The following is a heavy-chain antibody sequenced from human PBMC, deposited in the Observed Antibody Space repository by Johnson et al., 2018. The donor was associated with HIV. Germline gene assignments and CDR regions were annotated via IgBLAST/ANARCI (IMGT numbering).Heavy chain of an antibody. CDR2: ISYDGSNK. CDR3: ARRDGYNYLDAFYI. V-gene: IGHV3-30-3*02. Sequence: VQLVESGGGVVQPGGSLRLSCAASGFTFSSYAMHWVRQAPGKGLEWVAVISYDGSNKYYADSVKGRFTISRENSKNTLYLQMNSLRAEDTAVYYCARRDGYNYLDAFYIWGQGTMVTVSS. D-gene: IGHD5-24*01. J-gene: IGHJ3*02. CDR1: GFTFSSYA.